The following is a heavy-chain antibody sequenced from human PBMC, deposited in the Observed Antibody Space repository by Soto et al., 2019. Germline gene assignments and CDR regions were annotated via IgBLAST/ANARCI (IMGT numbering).Heavy chain of an antibody. V-gene: IGHV4-30-2*06. CDR3: ARGIVFSLWSGYFDY. Sequence: SETLSLTCAVSGGSISSSGFSWNWIRQSPGKGLEWIGYIYHSGSTNYSPSLKSRVTISLDGSKNQFSLNLNSVTAADTAVYYCARGIVFSLWSGYFDYWGQGSLVTV. J-gene: IGHJ4*02. CDR1: GGSISSSGFS. CDR2: IYHSGST. D-gene: IGHD3-3*01.